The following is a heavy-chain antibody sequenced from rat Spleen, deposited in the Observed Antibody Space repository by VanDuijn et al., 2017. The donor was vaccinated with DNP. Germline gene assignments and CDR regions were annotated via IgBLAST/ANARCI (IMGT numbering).Heavy chain of an antibody. CDR1: GFTFSDYN. CDR3: ATSSYYGYDYGFGY. CDR2: ISSDGSST. V-gene: IGHV5S10*01. Sequence: EVQLVESGGGLVQPGGSLKLSCAASGFTFSDYNMAWVRQAPKKGLEWVATISSDGSSTYYRDSVKGRFSISRDNAKDTLYLQWDSLRSEDTATYYCATSSYYGYDYGFGYWGQGTLVTVSS. J-gene: IGHJ3*01. D-gene: IGHD1-7*01.